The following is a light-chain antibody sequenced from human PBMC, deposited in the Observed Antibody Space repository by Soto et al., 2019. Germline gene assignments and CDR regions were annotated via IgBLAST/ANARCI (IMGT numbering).Light chain of an antibody. Sequence: QAVVTQPASVSGSPGQSITISCTGTSSDVGGYNYVSWYQQHPGKAPKFMIYNVNNRPSGVSSRFSGSKSGNTASLTISGLQAEDEADYYCNSYTVNTTLLFGGGTKLTVL. CDR3: NSYTVNTTLL. CDR1: SSDVGGYNY. V-gene: IGLV2-14*03. CDR2: NVN. J-gene: IGLJ2*01.